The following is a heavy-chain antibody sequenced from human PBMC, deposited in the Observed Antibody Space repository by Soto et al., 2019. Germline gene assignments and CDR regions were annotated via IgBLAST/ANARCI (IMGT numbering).Heavy chain of an antibody. CDR1: GYTFTSYG. J-gene: IGHJ4*02. Sequence: ASVKVSCKASGYTFTSYGISWVRQAPGQGLEWMGWISAYNGNTNYAQKLQGRVTMTTDTSTSTAYMELRSLRSDDTAVYYCARAPYYYDSSGYYLDYWGQGTLVTVS. CDR2: ISAYNGNT. V-gene: IGHV1-18*01. D-gene: IGHD3-22*01. CDR3: ARAPYYYDSSGYYLDY.